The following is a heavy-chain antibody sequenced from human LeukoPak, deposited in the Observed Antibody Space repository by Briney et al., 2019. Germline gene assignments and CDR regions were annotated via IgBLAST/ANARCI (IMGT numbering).Heavy chain of an antibody. J-gene: IGHJ4*02. V-gene: IGHV3-30-3*01. D-gene: IGHD3-22*01. CDR2: ISYDGSNK. Sequence: GGSLRLSCVASGFTFSAYGMHWVRQAPGKGLEWVAVISYDGSNKYFADSVKGRFTVSRDNSRNTLYLQMNSLRAEDTAVFYCARSYDSSGYYHFDYWGQGTLVTVSS. CDR3: ARSYDSSGYYHFDY. CDR1: GFTFSAYG.